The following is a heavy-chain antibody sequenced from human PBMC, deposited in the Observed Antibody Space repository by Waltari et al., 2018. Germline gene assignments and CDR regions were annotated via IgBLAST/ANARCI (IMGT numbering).Heavy chain of an antibody. CDR1: GGSISSYY. CDR3: ARDAPLYYYGSGSYPDRFDY. J-gene: IGHJ4*02. D-gene: IGHD3-10*01. V-gene: IGHV4-4*07. Sequence: QVQLQESGPGLVKPSETLSLTCTVSGGSISSYYWSWIRQPAGEGLEWIGRIYTSGSTNYNPSLKSRVTMSVDTSKNQFSLKLSSVTAADTAVYYCARDAPLYYYGSGSYPDRFDYWGQGTLVTVSS. CDR2: IYTSGST.